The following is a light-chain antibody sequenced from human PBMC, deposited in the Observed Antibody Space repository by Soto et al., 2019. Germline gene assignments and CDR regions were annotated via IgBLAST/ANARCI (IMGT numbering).Light chain of an antibody. CDR1: QSAISN. J-gene: IGKJ1*01. Sequence: EIVMTQSPATLSVSPGERVTLSCRASQSAISNLAWYQQKPGQPPRLLIYSTSGRATGIPDRFSGSGSGTDFTLTISSLEPEDSAVYYCQQYGSSPRTFGQGTKVDIK. CDR3: QQYGSSPRT. V-gene: IGKV3-20*01. CDR2: STS.